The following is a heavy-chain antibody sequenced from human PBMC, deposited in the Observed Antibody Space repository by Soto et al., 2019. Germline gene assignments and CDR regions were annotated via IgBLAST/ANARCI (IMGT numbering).Heavy chain of an antibody. V-gene: IGHV3-23*01. D-gene: IGHD4-17*01. CDR1: GFTFTNYA. CDR3: VKDRNTVTTDFYGMDV. Sequence: HPGGSLRLSCAASGFTFTNYAMNWVRQAPGKGLEWVSTIRGSAGRTYYADSVMGRFTISRDTSQNTLYLQMNSLRAEDTALYYCVKDRNTVTTDFYGMDVWGQGTAVTVSS. J-gene: IGHJ6*02. CDR2: IRGSAGRT.